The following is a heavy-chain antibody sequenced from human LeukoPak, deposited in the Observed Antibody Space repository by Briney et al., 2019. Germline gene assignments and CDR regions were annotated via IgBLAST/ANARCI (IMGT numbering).Heavy chain of an antibody. CDR1: GGSISSSSYY. Sequence: PSETLSLTCTVSGGSISSSSYYWGWIRQPPGKGLEWIGSIYYSGSTYYNPSLKSRVTISVDTSKNQFFLKLNSVTAADTAVYYCARGGTYWGQGTLVTVSS. D-gene: IGHD1-14*01. CDR3: ARGGTY. J-gene: IGHJ4*02. CDR2: IYYSGST. V-gene: IGHV4-39*07.